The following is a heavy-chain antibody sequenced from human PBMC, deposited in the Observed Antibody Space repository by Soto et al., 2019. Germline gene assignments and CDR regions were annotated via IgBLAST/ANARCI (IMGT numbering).Heavy chain of an antibody. Sequence: PSETLSLTCAVYGGSFSGYYWSWIRQPPGKGLEWIGEINHSGSTNYKPSLKSRVTISVDTSKNQFSLKLSSVTAADTAVYYCARVTLHYYDFWSGFRTQYGMDVWGQGTTVTVSS. CDR1: GGSFSGYY. CDR3: ARVTLHYYDFWSGFRTQYGMDV. D-gene: IGHD3-3*01. J-gene: IGHJ6*02. V-gene: IGHV4-34*01. CDR2: INHSGST.